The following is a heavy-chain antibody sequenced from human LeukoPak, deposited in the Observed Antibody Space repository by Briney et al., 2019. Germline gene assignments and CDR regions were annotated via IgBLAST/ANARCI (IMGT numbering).Heavy chain of an antibody. Sequence: ASVKVSCKSSGYTFTSYYMHWVRQAPGQGLEWMGIINPSGGSTSYAQKFQGRVTMTEDTSTDTAYMELSSLRSEDTAVYYCAILLLKGYSYGWYFDYWGQGTLVTVSS. CDR2: INPSGGST. J-gene: IGHJ4*02. CDR1: GYTFTSYY. CDR3: AILLLKGYSYGWYFDY. V-gene: IGHV1-46*01. D-gene: IGHD5-18*01.